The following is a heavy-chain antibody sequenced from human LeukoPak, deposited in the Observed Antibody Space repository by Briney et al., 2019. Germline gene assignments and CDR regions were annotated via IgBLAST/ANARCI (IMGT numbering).Heavy chain of an antibody. CDR1: GYTFTGYY. D-gene: IGHD6-19*01. J-gene: IGHJ1*01. V-gene: IGHV1-69*13. Sequence: AVRVSCKASGYTFTGYYMHWVRQAPGQGREWMGEIIPIFGIANYAQKFQGRVTITADESTSTAYMELSSLRSEDTAVYYCARILSSSWYEYFHHWGQGTLVTVSS. CDR3: ARILSSSWYEYFHH. CDR2: IIPIFGIA.